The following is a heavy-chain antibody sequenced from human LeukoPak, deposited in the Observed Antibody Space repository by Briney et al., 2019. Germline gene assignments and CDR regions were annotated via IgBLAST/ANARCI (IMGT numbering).Heavy chain of an antibody. Sequence: GGSLRLSCAASGFTVSSNYMSWVRQAPGKGLEWVSVIYSGGSTYYADSVKGRFTISRDNAKNSLYLQMNSLRAEDTAVYYCARDGTPTYYYDSSGLFGTFDYWGQGTLVTVSS. CDR1: GFTVSSNY. D-gene: IGHD3-22*01. J-gene: IGHJ4*02. CDR3: ARDGTPTYYYDSSGLFGTFDY. V-gene: IGHV3-66*01. CDR2: IYSGGST.